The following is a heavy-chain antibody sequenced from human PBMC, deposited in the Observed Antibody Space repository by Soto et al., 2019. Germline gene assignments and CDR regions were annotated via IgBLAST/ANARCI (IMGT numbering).Heavy chain of an antibody. CDR3: ASGAAGSGPLTLELPAH. CDR2: ITPFNGYV. J-gene: IGHJ4*02. D-gene: IGHD1-26*01. Sequence: QMQLVQSGAEVKKPGSSVTVSCKALGNTFTYRYLHWVRQAPGQALEWMGWITPFNGYVHYAKKFQESVTSTRDRPINTANMRMSSLRTEDTAMYYGASGAAGSGPLTLELPAHWGQGTLVTVSS. CDR1: GNTFTYRY. V-gene: IGHV1-45*02.